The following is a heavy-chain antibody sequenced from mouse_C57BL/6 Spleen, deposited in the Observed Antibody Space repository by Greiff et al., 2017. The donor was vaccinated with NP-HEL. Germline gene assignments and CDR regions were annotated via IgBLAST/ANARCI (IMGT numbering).Heavy chain of an antibody. J-gene: IGHJ4*01. Sequence: QVQLQQSGAELARPGASVKLSCKASGYTFTSYGISWVKQRTGQGLEWIGEIYPRSGNTYYNEKFQGKATLTADKSSSTAYVELRSLTSEDSAVYFCAREGGDDYYAMDYWGQGTSVTVSS. V-gene: IGHV1-81*01. CDR2: IYPRSGNT. CDR3: AREGGDDYYAMDY. D-gene: IGHD2-13*01. CDR1: GYTFTSYG.